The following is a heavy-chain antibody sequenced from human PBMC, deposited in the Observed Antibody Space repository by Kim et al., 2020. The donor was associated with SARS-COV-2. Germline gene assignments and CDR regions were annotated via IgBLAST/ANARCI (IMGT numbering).Heavy chain of an antibody. J-gene: IGHJ3*02. CDR3: AGILGRWLQSLFGAFDI. Sequence: GGSLRLSCAASGFTFSSYEMNWVRQAPGKGLEWVSYISSSGSTIYYADSVKGRFTISRDNAKNSLYLQMNSLRAEDTAVYYCAGILGRWLQSLFGAFDIWGQGTMVTVSS. CDR1: GFTFSSYE. CDR2: ISSSGSTI. D-gene: IGHD5-12*01. V-gene: IGHV3-48*03.